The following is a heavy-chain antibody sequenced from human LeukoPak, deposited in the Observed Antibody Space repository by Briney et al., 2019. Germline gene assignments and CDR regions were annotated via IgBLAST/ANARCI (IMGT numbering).Heavy chain of an antibody. CDR1: GGSISSSSYY. V-gene: IGHV4-39*07. CDR3: ARDPGRAKYCSSTSCYSVGFDY. CDR2: IYYSGST. D-gene: IGHD2-2*01. J-gene: IGHJ4*02. Sequence: SETLSLTCTVSGGSISSSSYYWGWIRQPPGKGLEWIGSIYYSGSTYYNPSLKSRVTISVDTSKNQFSLKLSSVTAADTAVYYCARDPGRAKYCSSTSCYSVGFDYWGQGTLVTVSS.